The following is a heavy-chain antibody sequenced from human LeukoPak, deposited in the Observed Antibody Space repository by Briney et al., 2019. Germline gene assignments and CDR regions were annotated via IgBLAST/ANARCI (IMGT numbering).Heavy chain of an antibody. V-gene: IGHV3-33*06. CDR2: IWYDGSNK. D-gene: IGHD3-10*01. J-gene: IGHJ4*02. Sequence: GGSLRLSCAASGFTFSSYGMHWVRQAPGKGMEWVAVIWYDGSNKYYADSVKGRFTISRDNSKNTLYLQMNSLRAEDTAVYFCAKRGVVIRVVLVGFHKEAYYFDSWGQGALVTVSS. CDR1: GFTFSSYG. CDR3: AKRGVVIRVVLVGFHKEAYYFDS.